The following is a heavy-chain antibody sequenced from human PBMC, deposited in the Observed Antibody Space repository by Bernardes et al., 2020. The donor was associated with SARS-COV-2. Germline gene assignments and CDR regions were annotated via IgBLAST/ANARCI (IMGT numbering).Heavy chain of an antibody. CDR3: AKDRSRDGYRPHWYFDL. CDR1: GFTFSSYA. V-gene: IGHV3-23*01. Sequence: GGSLRLSCAASGFTFSSYAMSWVRQAPGKGLEWVSGISGSGLGTYFADFVKGRFTISRDNSKNTLYLQMNSLRAEDTAVYYCAKDRSRDGYRPHWYFDLWGRGTLVTVSS. J-gene: IGHJ2*01. CDR2: ISGSGLGT. D-gene: IGHD5-18*01.